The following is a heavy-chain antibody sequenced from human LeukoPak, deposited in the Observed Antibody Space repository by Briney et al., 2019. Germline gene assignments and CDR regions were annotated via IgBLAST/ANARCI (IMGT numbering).Heavy chain of an antibody. V-gene: IGHV3-53*01. CDR1: GFTVSSNS. J-gene: IGHJ4*02. CDR2: IYSGVNT. Sequence: PGGSLRLSCTVSGFTVSSNSWSWVRQAPGKGLEWVSFIYSGVNTHYSDSVKGRLTISRDNSKNTLYLQMNSLRAEDTAIYYCARRAGEYSHPYDYWGQGTLVTVSS. D-gene: IGHD2-15*01. CDR3: ARRAGEYSHPYDY.